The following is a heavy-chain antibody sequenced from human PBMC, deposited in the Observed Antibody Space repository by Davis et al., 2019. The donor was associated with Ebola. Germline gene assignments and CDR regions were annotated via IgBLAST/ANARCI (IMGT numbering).Heavy chain of an antibody. CDR1: GFTFSSYS. V-gene: IGHV3-21*01. CDR3: AREGRGSSGRIYYFDY. CDR2: ISSSSSYI. J-gene: IGHJ4*02. D-gene: IGHD3-22*01. Sequence: PGGSLRLSCAASGFTFSSYSMNWVRQAPGKGLEWVSSISSSSSYIYYADSVKGRFTISRDNAKNSLYLQMNSLRAEDTAVYYCAREGRGSSGRIYYFDYWGQGTLVTVSS.